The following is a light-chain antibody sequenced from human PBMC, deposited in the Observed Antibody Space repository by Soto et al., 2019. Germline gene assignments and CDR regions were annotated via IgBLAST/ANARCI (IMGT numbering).Light chain of an antibody. V-gene: IGKV1-39*01. CDR3: QQSYSTPT. CDR1: QSISSY. Sequence: DIQMTQSPSSLSASVGDRVSITRRASQSISSYLNWYQQKPGKAPKLLIYAASSLQSGVPSRFSGSGSGTDFTLTISSLQPEDFATYYCQQSYSTPTFGGGTKVDIK. CDR2: AAS. J-gene: IGKJ4*01.